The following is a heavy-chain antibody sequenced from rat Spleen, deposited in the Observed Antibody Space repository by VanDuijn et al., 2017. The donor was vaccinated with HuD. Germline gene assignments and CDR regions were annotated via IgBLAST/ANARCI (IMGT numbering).Heavy chain of an antibody. Sequence: EVQLVESDGGLVQPGRSLKLSCAASGFIFSNYGMAWVRQAPTTGLEWVASITGSGGTTYYRDSVKGRFTISRDNAKSTRYLQMDSLRSEETANYNCVSDEFGVRGWGQGVMVTVSS. J-gene: IGHJ2*01. CDR1: GFIFSNYG. D-gene: IGHD4-3*01. CDR3: VSDEFGVRG. CDR2: ITGSGGTT. V-gene: IGHV5S13*01.